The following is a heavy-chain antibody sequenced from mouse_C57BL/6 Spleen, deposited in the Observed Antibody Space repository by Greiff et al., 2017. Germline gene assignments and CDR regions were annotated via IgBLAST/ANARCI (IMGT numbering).Heavy chain of an antibody. J-gene: IGHJ1*03. CDR1: GYTFTSYW. Sequence: QVQLQQPGAELVKPGASVKLSCKASGYTFTSYWMHWVKQRPGRGLEWIGRIDPNSGGTTYNEKFKSKATLTVDTPSSTAYMQLSSLTSEDSAVYYCARFSDYYDSYWYFDVWGTGTTVTVSS. CDR2: IDPNSGGT. D-gene: IGHD1-1*01. V-gene: IGHV1-72*01. CDR3: ARFSDYYDSYWYFDV.